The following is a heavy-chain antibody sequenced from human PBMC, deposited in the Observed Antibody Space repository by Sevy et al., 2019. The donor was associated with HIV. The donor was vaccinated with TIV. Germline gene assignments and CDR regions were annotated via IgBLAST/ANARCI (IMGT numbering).Heavy chain of an antibody. D-gene: IGHD5-18*01. CDR3: ASGSGYSYGQVLDY. CDR2: IIPIFGTA. Sequence: ASVKVSCKASGGAFSSYAISWVRQAPGQGLEWMGGIIPIFGTANYAQKFQGRVTITADESTSTAYMELSSLRSEDTAVYYCASGSGYSYGQVLDYWGQGTLVTVSS. CDR1: GGAFSSYA. J-gene: IGHJ4*02. V-gene: IGHV1-69*13.